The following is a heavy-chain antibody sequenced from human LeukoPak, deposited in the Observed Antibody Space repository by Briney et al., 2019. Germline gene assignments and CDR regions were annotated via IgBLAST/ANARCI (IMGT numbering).Heavy chain of an antibody. CDR3: AREGVQTTVDAFDM. J-gene: IGHJ3*02. Sequence: GGSLRLSCAASGFTLEIYPMHWVRQAPGKGLEWLSVISHDGSDKNNADSVKGRFIISRDNSKNTLYLQLNSLRPEDTAMYCAREGVQTTVDAFDMWGLGTMVIVSS. V-gene: IGHV3-30*04. CDR2: ISHDGSDK. CDR1: GFTLEIYP. D-gene: IGHD4-17*01.